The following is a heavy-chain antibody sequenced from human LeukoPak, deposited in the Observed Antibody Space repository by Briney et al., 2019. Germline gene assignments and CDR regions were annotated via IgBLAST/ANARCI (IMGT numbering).Heavy chain of an antibody. CDR2: IWYDGSNK. Sequence: PGGSLRLSCAASGFPFINYAMHWVRQAPGKGLEWVAVIWYDGSNKYYADSVKGRFTISRDNSKNTLYLQMSSLRAEGTAVYYCARARGGYDFDYWGQGTLVTVSS. CDR1: GFPFINYA. CDR3: ARARGGYDFDY. V-gene: IGHV3-33*01. J-gene: IGHJ4*02. D-gene: IGHD5-12*01.